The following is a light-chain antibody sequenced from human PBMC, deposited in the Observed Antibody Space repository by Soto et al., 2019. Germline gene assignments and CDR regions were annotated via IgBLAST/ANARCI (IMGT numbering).Light chain of an antibody. CDR1: QSVLYSSNNKNY. Sequence: DIVMTQSPDSLAVSLGERATINCKSSQSVLYSSNNKNYFAWYQQKPGQPPKLLIYWASTRESGVPDRFSGSGSGTDFTHTISSLQAEDVAVYYCQQYYSTPPYTFGQGTKLEIK. V-gene: IGKV4-1*01. CDR3: QQYYSTPPYT. CDR2: WAS. J-gene: IGKJ2*01.